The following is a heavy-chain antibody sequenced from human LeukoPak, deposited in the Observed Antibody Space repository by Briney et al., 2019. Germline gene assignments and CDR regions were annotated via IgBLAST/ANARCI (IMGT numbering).Heavy chain of an antibody. CDR3: ASLYIVGGPGAFDI. J-gene: IGHJ3*02. CDR2: ISSSGSTI. CDR1: GFTFSDYY. D-gene: IGHD1-26*01. V-gene: IGHV3-11*04. Sequence: GGSLRLSCAASGFTFSDYYMSWIRQAPGKGLEWVSYISSSGSTIYYADSVKGRFTISRDNSKNTLYLQMNSLRAEDTAVYYCASLYIVGGPGAFDIWGQGTMVTVSS.